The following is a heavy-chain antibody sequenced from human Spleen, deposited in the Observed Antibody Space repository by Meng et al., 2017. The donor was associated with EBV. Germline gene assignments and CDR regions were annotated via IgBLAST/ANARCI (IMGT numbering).Heavy chain of an antibody. CDR2: MNPNSSNT. V-gene: IGHV1-8*01. CDR1: GYTFTSYD. CDR3: ARGARRRDGYNIDY. J-gene: IGHJ4*02. Sequence: QGPRVQSGGEVKKPGASGKVSCKASGYTFTSYDINWVRQATGQGLEWMGWMNPNSSNTGYAQKFQGRVTMTRNTSISTAYMELSSLRSEDTAVYNCARGARRRDGYNIDYWGQGTLVTVSS. D-gene: IGHD5-24*01.